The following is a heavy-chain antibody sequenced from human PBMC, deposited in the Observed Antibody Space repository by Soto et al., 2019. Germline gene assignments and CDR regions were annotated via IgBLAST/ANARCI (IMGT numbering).Heavy chain of an antibody. D-gene: IGHD3-10*01. CDR2: ISWNSGSI. CDR1: GFTFDDYA. Sequence: EVPLVESGGGLVQPGRSLRLSCAASGFTFDDYAMHWVRQAPGKGLEWVSGISWNSGSIGYADSVKGRFTISRDNAKNSLYLQMNSLRAEDTALYYCAKGWASMVRATPMDVWGQGTTVTVSS. CDR3: AKGWASMVRATPMDV. J-gene: IGHJ6*02. V-gene: IGHV3-9*01.